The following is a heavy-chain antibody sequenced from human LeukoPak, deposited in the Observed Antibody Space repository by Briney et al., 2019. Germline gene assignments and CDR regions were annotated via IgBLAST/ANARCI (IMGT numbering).Heavy chain of an antibody. CDR3: AKVPGYSSIFDY. V-gene: IGHV3-23*01. CDR1: GFTFSSYA. Sequence: GGSLRLSCAASGFTFSSYAMSWVRQAPGKGLEWVSAISSGGDGTYYADSVKGRFTTSRDNSKNTLYLQMNSLRAEDTAVYYCAKVPGYSSIFDYWGQGTLVTVSS. CDR2: ISSGGDGT. D-gene: IGHD6-13*01. J-gene: IGHJ4*02.